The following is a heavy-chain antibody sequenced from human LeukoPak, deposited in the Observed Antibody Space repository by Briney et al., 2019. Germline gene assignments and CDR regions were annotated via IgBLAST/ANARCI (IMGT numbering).Heavy chain of an antibody. CDR2: INPNSGST. D-gene: IGHD2-8*01. CDR1: GYTFVDYL. CDR3: ARVKKLMPEFEY. J-gene: IGHJ4*02. Sequence: GASVKVSCMASGYTFVDYLVHWVRQAPGQALEWLGWINPNSGSTKYSPKFQGRVTMARDTSVTTVYMDMSGLKPDDTAVYYCARVKKLMPEFEYWGQGTLVAVSS. V-gene: IGHV1-2*02.